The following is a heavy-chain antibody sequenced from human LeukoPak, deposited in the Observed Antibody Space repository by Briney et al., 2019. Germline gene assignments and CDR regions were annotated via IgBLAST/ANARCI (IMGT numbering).Heavy chain of an antibody. Sequence: PGGSLRLSCAASGFTFSSYAMHWVRQAPGKGLEWVAVISYDGSNKYYADSVKGRFTISRDNSKNTLYLQMNSLRAEDTAVYYCARGPRQVDWYFDLWGRGTLVTVSS. CDR3: ARGPRQVDWYFDL. J-gene: IGHJ2*01. V-gene: IGHV3-30-3*01. CDR2: ISYDGSNK. CDR1: GFTFSSYA.